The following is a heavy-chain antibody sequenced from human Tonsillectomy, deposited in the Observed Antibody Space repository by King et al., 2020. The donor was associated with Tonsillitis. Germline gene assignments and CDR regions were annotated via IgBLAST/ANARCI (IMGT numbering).Heavy chain of an antibody. Sequence: QLVQSGGGLVQPGRSLRLSCAASGFTFDYYSIHWVRQAPGKGLEGVSGISWNSGSIGYADSVKGRVTITRDNAKHSLYLQMNSLRGEDTALYYCAKDRDYALDVWGKGTTVTVSS. CDR3: AKDRDYALDV. V-gene: IGHV3-9*01. CDR1: GFTFDYYS. J-gene: IGHJ6*04. CDR2: ISWNSGSI. D-gene: IGHD3-16*01.